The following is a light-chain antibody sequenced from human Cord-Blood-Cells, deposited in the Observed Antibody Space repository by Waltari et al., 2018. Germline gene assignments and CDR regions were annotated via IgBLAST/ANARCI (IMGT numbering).Light chain of an antibody. Sequence: EIVLTQSPATMSLSPGERATLSCRSSQSVTSYLTWYQQKPGQAPSLLNYDASNRATGNPSRFSGSASGTDFTLTISSLEPEDFAVYYCKQRSNWPPITFGQGTRLEIK. CDR2: DAS. CDR3: KQRSNWPPIT. CDR1: QSVTSY. V-gene: IGKV3-11*01. J-gene: IGKJ5*01.